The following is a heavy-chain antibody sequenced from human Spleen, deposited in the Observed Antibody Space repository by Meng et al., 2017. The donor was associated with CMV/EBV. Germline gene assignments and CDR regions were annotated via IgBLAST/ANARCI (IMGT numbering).Heavy chain of an antibody. J-gene: IGHJ4*02. Sequence: TFTGYYIHWLRQAPGQGLEWMAWINPNTVVTNYAQKFQGRVTMTRDTSISTAYMELSRLTSDDTAVYYCARGRELQQLVRAERVTFDYWGQGTLVTVSS. D-gene: IGHD6-13*01. CDR1: TFTGYY. V-gene: IGHV1-2*02. CDR3: ARGRELQQLVRAERVTFDY. CDR2: INPNTVVT.